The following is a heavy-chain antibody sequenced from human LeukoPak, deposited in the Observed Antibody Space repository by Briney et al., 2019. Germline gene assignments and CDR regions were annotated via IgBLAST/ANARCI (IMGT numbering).Heavy chain of an antibody. J-gene: IGHJ4*02. Sequence: ASVKVSCKASGGTFSNYAVTWVRQAPGQGLEWMGRIIPIFGTTNYAQKFQGRVTITTDESTSTAYMELSSLRSEDTGGYYCAREEDFGRVSYFDYGGRETLVTVSS. CDR2: IIPIFGTT. CDR1: GGTFSNYA. CDR3: AREEDFGRVSYFDY. D-gene: IGHD3-3*01. V-gene: IGHV1-69*05.